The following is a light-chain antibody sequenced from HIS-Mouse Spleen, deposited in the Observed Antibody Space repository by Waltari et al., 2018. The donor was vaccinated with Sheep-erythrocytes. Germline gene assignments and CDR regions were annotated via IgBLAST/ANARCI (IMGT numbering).Light chain of an antibody. V-gene: IGLV2-14*03. CDR3: SSYTSSSSYV. CDR2: DVS. J-gene: IGLJ1*01. Sequence: LTQPASVSGSPGQSITISCTGTSSDVGGYNDVSWYQQHPGKAPKPMIYDVSNRPSGVSNRFSGSKSGNTASLTISGLQAEDEADYYCSSYTSSSSYVFGTGTKVTVL. CDR1: SSDVGGYND.